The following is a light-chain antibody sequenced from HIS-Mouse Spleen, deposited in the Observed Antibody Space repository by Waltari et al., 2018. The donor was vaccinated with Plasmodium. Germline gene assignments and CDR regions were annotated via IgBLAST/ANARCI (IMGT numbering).Light chain of an antibody. CDR3: QSADSSGTYYV. CDR2: KDS. J-gene: IGLJ1*01. CDR1: ALPKQT. Sequence: SYELTQPPSVSVYPGQTARNTCSGDALPKQTAYWYQQKPGHAPEQVIYKDSERPSGIPERFSGSSSGTTVTLTISGVQAEDEADYYCQSADSSGTYYVFGTGTKVTVL. V-gene: IGLV3-25*03.